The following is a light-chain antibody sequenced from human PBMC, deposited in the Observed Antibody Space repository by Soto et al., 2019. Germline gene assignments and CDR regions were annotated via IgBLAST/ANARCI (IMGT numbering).Light chain of an antibody. CDR3: HQDFNLPWT. CDR1: QTVSRMH. J-gene: IGKJ1*01. Sequence: EIVLTQSPVTLSLSPGERATLSCRASQTVSRMHLSWFQQRPGQAPRLLIYGTSTRATGIPVRFSGSGSGTDFTLTISSLQPEDFAVYFCHQDFNLPWTFGQGTKV. CDR2: GTS. V-gene: IGKV3D-7*01.